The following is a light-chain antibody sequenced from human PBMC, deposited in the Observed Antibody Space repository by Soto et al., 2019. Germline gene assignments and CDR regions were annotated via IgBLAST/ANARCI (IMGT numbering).Light chain of an antibody. CDR3: QQRSNWPPWT. CDR2: DAS. CDR1: QSVSSS. V-gene: IGKV3-11*01. Sequence: EIVLTQSPATLSLSPGERATLSCRASQSVSSSLAWYQQKPGQAPRLLLYDASSRATGIPARFSGSGSGADFALTIGSLEPEDFAVYYCQQRSNWPPWTFGQGTKVEF. J-gene: IGKJ1*01.